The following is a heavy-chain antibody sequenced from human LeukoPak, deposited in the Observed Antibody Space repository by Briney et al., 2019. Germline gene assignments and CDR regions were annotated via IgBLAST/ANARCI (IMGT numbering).Heavy chain of an antibody. CDR2: ISYDGSNK. J-gene: IGHJ4*02. D-gene: IGHD5-12*01. CDR1: GFTFSSYA. V-gene: IGHV3-30*04. CDR3: AAGYSGYDFLYYFDY. Sequence: GGSLRLSCAASGFTFSSYAMHWVRQAPGKGLEWVAVISYDGSNKYYADSVKGRFTISRDNSKNTLYLQMNSLRAEDTAVYYCAAGYSGYDFLYYFDYWGQGTLVTVSS.